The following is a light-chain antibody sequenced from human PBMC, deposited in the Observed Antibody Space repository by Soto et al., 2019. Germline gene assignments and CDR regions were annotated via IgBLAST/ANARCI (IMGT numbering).Light chain of an antibody. Sequence: DIQLTQSPPTLSAPVGDRVTITCRASQSIRYYLAWCQQMPGKAPKLLIYGASSLQSGVPSRFSGCGSGTEFTLTFSSLLLDDFATYFCQHHNSYSQTFGQGIKVDIK. CDR1: QSIRYY. J-gene: IGKJ1*01. V-gene: IGKV1-5*01. CDR3: QHHNSYSQT. CDR2: GAS.